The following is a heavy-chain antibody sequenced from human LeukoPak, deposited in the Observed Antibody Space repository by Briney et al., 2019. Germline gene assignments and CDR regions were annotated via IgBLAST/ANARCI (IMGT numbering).Heavy chain of an antibody. CDR1: GFTFSSYA. V-gene: IGHV3-23*01. Sequence: PGGSLRLSCAASGFTFSSYAMSWVRQAPGKGLEWVSAISGSGGSTYYADSVKGRFTISRDNSKNTLYLQMNSLRAEDTAVYYCAKDTQRLGWHGMDVWGKGTTVTASS. CDR2: ISGSGGST. J-gene: IGHJ6*04. CDR3: AKDTQRLGWHGMDV. D-gene: IGHD1-1*01.